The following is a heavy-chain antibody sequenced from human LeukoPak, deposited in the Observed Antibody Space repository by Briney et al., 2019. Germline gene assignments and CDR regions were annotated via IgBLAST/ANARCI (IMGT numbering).Heavy chain of an antibody. J-gene: IGHJ4*02. CDR1: GYTFTARA. CDR2: IKANSDDT. V-gene: IGHV1-2*06. CDR3: ATDYTDTWTGFDY. D-gene: IGHD1-1*01. Sequence: ASVKVSCKASGYTFTARAMYWVRQAPGQGLEWMGRIKANSDDTNYAQKFQDRVTMTRDMSVSTAYMELRSLRSDDMAVYYCATDYTDTWTGFDYWGQGTLVTVSS.